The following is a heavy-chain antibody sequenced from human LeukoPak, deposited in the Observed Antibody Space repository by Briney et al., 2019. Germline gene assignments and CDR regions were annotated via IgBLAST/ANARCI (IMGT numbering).Heavy chain of an antibody. Sequence: GGSLRLSCAASGFTPGNYWMSWVRHAPGKGLEWVANIKQDGSETYYVDSERGRFTISRDNAQHSLYLQMNSLRAEDTAVYYCARVFLVVASGSYYRHFDCWGQGTLVTVSS. D-gene: IGHD3-10*01. V-gene: IGHV3-7*01. CDR2: IKQDGSET. J-gene: IGHJ4*02. CDR3: ARVFLVVASGSYYRHFDC. CDR1: GFTPGNYW.